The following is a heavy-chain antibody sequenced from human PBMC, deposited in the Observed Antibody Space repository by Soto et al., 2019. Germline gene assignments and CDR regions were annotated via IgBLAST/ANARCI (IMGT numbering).Heavy chain of an antibody. J-gene: IGHJ4*02. CDR2: IIPIFGTA. D-gene: IGHD3-22*01. CDR1: GGTFSSYA. V-gene: IGHV1-69*13. CDR3: ASGINYYDSSGHGGAFDY. Sequence: SVKVSCKASGGTFSSYAISWVRQAPGQGLEWMGGIIPIFGTANYAQKFQGRVTITADESTSTAYMELSSLRSEDTAVYYCASGINYYDSSGHGGAFDYWGQGTLVTVSS.